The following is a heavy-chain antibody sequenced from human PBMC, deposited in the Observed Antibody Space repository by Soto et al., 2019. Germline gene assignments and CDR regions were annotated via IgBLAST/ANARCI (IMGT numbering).Heavy chain of an antibody. CDR2: IIPIFGTA. V-gene: IGHV1-69*13. D-gene: IGHD1-26*01. CDR1: GGTFSSYA. Sequence: ASVKVSCKASGGTFSSYAISWVRQAPGQGLEWMGGIIPIFGTANYAQKFQGRVTITADESTSTAYMELSSLRSEDTAVYYCASRIVGATTSQDSDYWGQGTLVTVSS. CDR3: ASRIVGATTSQDSDY. J-gene: IGHJ4*02.